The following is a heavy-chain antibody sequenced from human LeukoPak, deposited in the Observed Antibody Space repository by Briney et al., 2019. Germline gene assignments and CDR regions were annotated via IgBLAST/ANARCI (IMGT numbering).Heavy chain of an antibody. CDR2: INHSGST. CDR3: ARRSFYYSTTGGGDF. J-gene: IGHJ4*02. Sequence: SETLSLTCTVSGGSISSSSYSWSWIRQAPGKGLEWIGEINHSGSTNYNPSLKSRVTILVDTSKNQFSLKLSSVTAADTAVYYCARRSFYYSTTGGGDFWGQGTLVTVSS. V-gene: IGHV4-39*07. CDR1: GGSISSSSYS. D-gene: IGHD2-8*01.